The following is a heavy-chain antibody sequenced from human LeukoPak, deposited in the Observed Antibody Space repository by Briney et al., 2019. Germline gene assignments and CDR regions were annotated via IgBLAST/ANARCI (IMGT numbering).Heavy chain of an antibody. CDR1: GFTFSDYY. Sequence: GGSLRLSCAASGFTFSDYYMSWIRQAPGEGMEWVSTISGSGGNKYYADSVKGRFTISGDNSKNTVYLEMNSLRAEDTAVYYCTKGLQTTVFGVDTLFGYWGQGTLVTASS. D-gene: IGHD3-3*01. CDR3: TKGLQTTVFGVDTLFGY. V-gene: IGHV3-23*01. CDR2: ISGSGGNK. J-gene: IGHJ4*02.